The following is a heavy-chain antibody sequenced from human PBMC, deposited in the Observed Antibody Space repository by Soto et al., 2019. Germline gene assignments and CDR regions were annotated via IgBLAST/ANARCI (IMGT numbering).Heavy chain of an antibody. Sequence: EVQLVESGGGLVEPGGSLRLSCAASGFTFSAFDMHWVRQATGKGLELVASIGTQHDSYYPDSVKGRFTISRENAKNSLYLQMNSLGAGDTALYYCARQASYWHGGGGWFDPWGQGTLVTVSS. CDR2: IGTQHDS. J-gene: IGHJ5*02. V-gene: IGHV3-13*01. D-gene: IGHD2-8*02. CDR1: GFTFSAFD. CDR3: ARQASYWHGGGGWFDP.